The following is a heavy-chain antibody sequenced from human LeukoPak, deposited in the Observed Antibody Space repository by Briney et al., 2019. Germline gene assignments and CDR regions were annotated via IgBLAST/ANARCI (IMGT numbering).Heavy chain of an antibody. CDR2: ISYDGSNK. Sequence: GGSLRLSCAASGFTFSSYGMHWVRQAPGKGLEWVAVISYDGSNKYYADSVKGRFTISRDNSKNTLYLQMNSLRAEDTAAYYCAKDTLASIAAAGIFDYWGQGTLVTVSS. J-gene: IGHJ4*02. CDR3: AKDTLASIAAAGIFDY. V-gene: IGHV3-30*18. CDR1: GFTFSSYG. D-gene: IGHD6-13*01.